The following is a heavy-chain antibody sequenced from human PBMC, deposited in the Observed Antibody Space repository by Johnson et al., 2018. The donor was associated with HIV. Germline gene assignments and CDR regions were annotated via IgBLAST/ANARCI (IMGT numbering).Heavy chain of an antibody. V-gene: IGHV3-33*06. CDR2: IWYDGSNK. CDR3: AKGLNWGGDAFDI. CDR1: GFTFSSYG. J-gene: IGHJ3*02. D-gene: IGHD7-27*01. Sequence: QVQLVESGGGVVQPGRSLRLSCAASGFTFSSYGMHWVRQAPGQGLEWVAVIWYDGSNKYYADSVKGRFTISRDNSKNTLYLQMNSLRAEDTAVYYCAKGLNWGGDAFDIWGQGTMVTVSS.